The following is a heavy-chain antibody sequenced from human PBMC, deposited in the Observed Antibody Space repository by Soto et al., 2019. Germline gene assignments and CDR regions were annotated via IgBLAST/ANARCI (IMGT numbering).Heavy chain of an antibody. D-gene: IGHD3-16*01. V-gene: IGHV3-23*01. CDR1: GFTFSAYA. J-gene: IGHJ2*01. Sequence: EVQPLESGGGLVQPGGALRLACAASGFTFSAYAMGWVRQAPGKGLEWVSTMHGGGGATHYADSVKGRVTISRDDSKNTLYAQMTSLRAEATAVYYCAKFGGPPLEYWYLDFCGRCTLVPVSS. CDR3: AKFGGPPLEYWYLDF. CDR2: MHGGGGAT.